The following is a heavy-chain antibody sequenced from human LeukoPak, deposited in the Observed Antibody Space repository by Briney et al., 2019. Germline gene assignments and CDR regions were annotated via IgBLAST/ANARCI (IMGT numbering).Heavy chain of an antibody. J-gene: IGHJ6*03. CDR2: IYHSGST. D-gene: IGHD6-6*01. Sequence: SGTLSLTCAVSGGSISSSNWWSWVRQPPGKGLEWIGEIYHSGSTNYNPSLKSRVTISVDTSKNQFSLKLSSVTAADTAVYYCARERSSSSDYYYYYMDVWGKGTTVTVSS. CDR1: GGSISSSNW. V-gene: IGHV4-4*02. CDR3: ARERSSSSDYYYYYMDV.